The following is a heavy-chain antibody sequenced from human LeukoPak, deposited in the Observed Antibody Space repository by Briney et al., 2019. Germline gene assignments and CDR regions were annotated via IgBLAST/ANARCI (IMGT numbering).Heavy chain of an antibody. CDR1: GFSLRSYA. Sequence: GGSLRLSCAASGFSLRSYAIHWVRQAPGKGLEYVSAMSHDGGTTYYAASVKGRFTVSRHNSRNMVYLQMGGLRAEDMAVYYCTRGSGPLYFDFWGQGTQVTVSS. V-gene: IGHV3-64*02. J-gene: IGHJ4*02. CDR2: MSHDGGTT. D-gene: IGHD6-19*01. CDR3: TRGSGPLYFDF.